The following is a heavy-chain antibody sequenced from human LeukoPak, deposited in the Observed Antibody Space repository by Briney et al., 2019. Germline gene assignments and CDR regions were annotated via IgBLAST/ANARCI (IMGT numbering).Heavy chain of an antibody. V-gene: IGHV3-30*04. CDR1: GFTFSSYA. D-gene: IGHD6-13*01. CDR2: ISYDGSNK. CDR3: AREESSWYACFDY. Sequence: GGSLRLSCAASGFTFSSYAMHLVRQDPGKGLEWVAVISYDGSNKYYADSVKGRFTISRDNSKNTLYLQMNSLRAEDTAVYYCAREESSWYACFDYWGQGTLVTVSS. J-gene: IGHJ4*02.